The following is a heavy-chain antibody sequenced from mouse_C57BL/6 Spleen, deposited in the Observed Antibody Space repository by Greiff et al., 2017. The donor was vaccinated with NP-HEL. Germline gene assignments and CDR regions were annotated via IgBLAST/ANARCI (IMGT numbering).Heavy chain of an antibody. V-gene: IGHV1-69*01. Sequence: QVQLQQSGAELVMPGASVKLSCKASGYTFTSYWMHWVKQRPGQGLEWIGEIDPSDSYTNYNQKFKGKSTLTVDKSSSTAYMQLSSLTSEDSAVYYCARNDGYYYYYAMDYWGQGTSVTVSS. D-gene: IGHD2-3*01. J-gene: IGHJ4*01. CDR3: ARNDGYYYYYAMDY. CDR1: GYTFTSYW. CDR2: IDPSDSYT.